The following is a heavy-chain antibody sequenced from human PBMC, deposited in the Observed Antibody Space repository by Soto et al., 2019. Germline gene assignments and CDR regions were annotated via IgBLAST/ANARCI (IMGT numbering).Heavy chain of an antibody. CDR3: ASAVTMGWSPQGY. J-gene: IGHJ4*02. CDR1: GFTFNAYT. V-gene: IGHV3-21*06. CDR2: ISSSSTYI. D-gene: IGHD4-17*01. Sequence: GSLSLSCILSGFTFNAYTMNWVRQAPAKGLEWVSSISSSSTYIYYADSVKGRFTSSRDNTNNSLYLQMNSLTTDDTGLYYCASAVTMGWSPQGYWGEGTPGTVSS.